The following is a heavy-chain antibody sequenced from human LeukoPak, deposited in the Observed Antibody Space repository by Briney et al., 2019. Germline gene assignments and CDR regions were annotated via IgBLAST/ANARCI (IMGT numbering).Heavy chain of an antibody. Sequence: SETLSLTCAVSGYSISSGYYWGWIRQPPGKGLEWIGYIYYSGSTNYNPSLKSRVTISVDTSKNQFSLKLSSVTAADTAVYYCARSDASGHDYWGQGTLVTVSS. CDR3: ARSDASGHDY. J-gene: IGHJ4*02. CDR1: GYSISSGYY. CDR2: IYYSGST. D-gene: IGHD6-19*01. V-gene: IGHV4-38-2*01.